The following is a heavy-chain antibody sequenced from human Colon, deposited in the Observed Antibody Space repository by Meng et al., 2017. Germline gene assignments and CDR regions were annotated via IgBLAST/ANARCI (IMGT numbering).Heavy chain of an antibody. CDR3: ARGLTRYFAHNDY. Sequence: SDTLSLTCTASGASISSYYWSWIRQPPGKGLEWIGYIYHTGSTNYNPSLQSRVTISVDTSKNQVSMKLSSVTAADTAVYYCARGLTRYFAHNDYWGQGTLVTVSS. CDR1: GASISSYY. J-gene: IGHJ4*02. V-gene: IGHV4-59*01. D-gene: IGHD3-9*01. CDR2: IYHTGST.